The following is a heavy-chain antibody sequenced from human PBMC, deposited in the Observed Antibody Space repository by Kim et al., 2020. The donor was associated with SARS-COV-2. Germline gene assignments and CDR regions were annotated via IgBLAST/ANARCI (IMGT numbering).Heavy chain of an antibody. CDR2: ISYDGSNK. Sequence: GGSLRLSCAASGFTFSSYGMHWVRQAPGKGLEWVAVISYDGSNKYYADSVKGRFTISRDNSKNTLYLQMNSQRAEDTAVYYCAKGRGCSGGSCPYYFDY. V-gene: IGHV3-30*18. J-gene: IGHJ4*01. D-gene: IGHD2-15*01. CDR3: AKGRGCSGGSCPYYFDY. CDR1: GFTFSSYG.